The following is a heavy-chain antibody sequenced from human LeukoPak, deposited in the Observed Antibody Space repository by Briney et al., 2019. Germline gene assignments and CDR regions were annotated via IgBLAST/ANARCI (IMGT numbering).Heavy chain of an antibody. V-gene: IGHV3-21*01. CDR3: ARDPWGPGIAALGYYYYMDV. J-gene: IGHJ6*03. Sequence: GGSLRLSCAASGFTFSSYSMNWVRQAPGKGLEWVSSISSSSSYIYYADSVKGRFTISRDNAKNSLYLQMNSLRAEDTAVYYCARDPWGPGIAALGYYYYMDVWGKGTTVTVSS. CDR1: GFTFSSYS. D-gene: IGHD6-13*01. CDR2: ISSSSSYI.